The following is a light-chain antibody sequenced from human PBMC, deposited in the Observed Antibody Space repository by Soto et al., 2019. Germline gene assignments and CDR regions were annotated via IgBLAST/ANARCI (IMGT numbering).Light chain of an antibody. J-gene: IGKJ4*01. CDR2: GAS. CDR3: QQYGSSPLT. Sequence: EIVLTQSPGTLSLSPGERVTLSCRASQSVSSNYLAWYQQKPGQAPRLLIYGASSRATGVPDRFSGSGSVTDFTLTISRLEPEDVAVYYCQQYGSSPLTFGGGTKGEIK. V-gene: IGKV3-20*01. CDR1: QSVSSNY.